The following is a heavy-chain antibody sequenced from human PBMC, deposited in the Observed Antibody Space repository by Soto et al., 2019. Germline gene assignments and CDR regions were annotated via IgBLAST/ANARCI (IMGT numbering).Heavy chain of an antibody. CDR1: GFTFSDYY. D-gene: IGHD6-6*01. CDR3: TRAMGSSPYFDI. Sequence: QVQLVESGGGLVKPGGSLRLSCAASGFTFSDYYINWIRQAPGKGLEWVSYISGSSSYTNYADSVKGRFTISRDYARNSVNLQMNSLRAEDTAVYYCTRAMGSSPYFDIWGQGTKVTVSS. CDR2: ISGSSSYT. V-gene: IGHV3-11*06. J-gene: IGHJ3*02.